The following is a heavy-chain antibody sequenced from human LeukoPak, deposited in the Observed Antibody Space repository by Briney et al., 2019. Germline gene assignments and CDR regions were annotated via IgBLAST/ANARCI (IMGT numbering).Heavy chain of an antibody. V-gene: IGHV4-59*01. J-gene: IGHJ4*02. CDR3: AGGGMATIYY. D-gene: IGHD5-24*01. Sequence: SETLSLTCTVSGGSISSYYWSWIRQPPGKGLEWIGYIYYSGGTNYNPSLKSRVTISVDTSKNQFSLKLSSVTAADTAVYYCAGGGMATIYYWGQGTLVTVSS. CDR1: GGSISSYY. CDR2: IYYSGGT.